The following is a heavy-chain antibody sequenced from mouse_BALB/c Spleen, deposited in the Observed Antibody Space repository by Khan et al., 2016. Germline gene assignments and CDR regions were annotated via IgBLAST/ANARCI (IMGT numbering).Heavy chain of an antibody. CDR2: INPYNDGT. CDR1: GYTFTSYI. Sequence: VQLQQSGPELVKPGASVKMSCKASGYTFTSYIMHWVKQKPGQGLEWIGYINPYNDGTKYNEKFKGKATLTSDKSSSTAYMEFSSLTSEDSAVYYGARDVRYDWDVMDYWGQGTSVTVSS. CDR3: ARDVRYDWDVMDY. D-gene: IGHD2-14*01. J-gene: IGHJ4*01. V-gene: IGHV1S136*01.